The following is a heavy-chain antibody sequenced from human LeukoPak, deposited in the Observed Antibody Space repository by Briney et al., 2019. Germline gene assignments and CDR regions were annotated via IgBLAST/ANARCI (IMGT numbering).Heavy chain of an antibody. Sequence: SVKVSCKASGGSFSTSGFSWVRQAPGQGLEWMGGVIPIYGTPSYAQKFQGRVTITTDESTSTAYMGLSSLRSEDTAVYYCARDHWGIVENGYDYFYYDMDVWGQGTTVTVSS. CDR1: GGSFSTSG. V-gene: IGHV1-69*05. CDR3: ARDHWGIVENGYDYFYYDMDV. D-gene: IGHD7-27*01. CDR2: VIPIYGTP. J-gene: IGHJ6*02.